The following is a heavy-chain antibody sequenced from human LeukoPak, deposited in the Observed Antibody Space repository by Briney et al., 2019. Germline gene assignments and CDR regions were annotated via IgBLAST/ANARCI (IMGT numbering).Heavy chain of an antibody. CDR2: IYYSGST. D-gene: IGHD6-19*01. V-gene: IGHV4-59*01. CDR1: GGSISSYY. Sequence: SETLSLTCTVSGGSISSYYWSWIRQPPGKGLEWIGYIYYSGSTNYNPSLKSRVTISVDTSKNQFSLKLSSVTAADTAVYYCARGYSSGWYPDAFDIWGQGTMVTVSS. J-gene: IGHJ3*02. CDR3: ARGYSSGWYPDAFDI.